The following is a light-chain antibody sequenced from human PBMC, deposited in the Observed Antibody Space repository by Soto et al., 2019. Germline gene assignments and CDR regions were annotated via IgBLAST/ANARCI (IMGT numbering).Light chain of an antibody. CDR2: DAS. J-gene: IGKJ2*01. Sequence: EIVLTQSPATRSWSPGERATLSCRASQSVSSYLAWYQQKPGQAPRLLIYDASNRATGIPARSSGSGSGTDFALTISSLEPEDFAVYDCQQRRKWHRRFGQGIKPEIK. CDR1: QSVSSY. V-gene: IGKV3-11*01. CDR3: QQRRKWHRR.